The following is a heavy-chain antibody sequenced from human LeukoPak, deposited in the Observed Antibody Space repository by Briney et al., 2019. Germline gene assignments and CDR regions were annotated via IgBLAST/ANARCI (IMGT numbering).Heavy chain of an antibody. D-gene: IGHD1-26*01. CDR2: ISYDGSNK. Sequence: GGSLRLSCAASGFTFSSYGMHWVRQAPGKGLEWVAVISYDGSNKYYADSVKGRFTISRDNSKNTLYLQMNSLRAEDTAVYYCARAPGYSGYFDYWGQGTLVTVSS. CDR1: GFTFSSYG. J-gene: IGHJ4*02. V-gene: IGHV3-30*03. CDR3: ARAPGYSGYFDY.